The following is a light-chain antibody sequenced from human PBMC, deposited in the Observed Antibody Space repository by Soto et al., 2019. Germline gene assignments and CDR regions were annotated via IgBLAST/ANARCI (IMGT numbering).Light chain of an antibody. CDR2: GAS. J-gene: IGKJ2*01. CDR3: QQYNDWRYT. V-gene: IGKV3-15*01. CDR1: QSVSSK. Sequence: EIVMTQSPATLSVSPGERATLSCRASQSVSSKLAWYQQKPGQAPRLLIYGASTRATGIPARFSGSGSGTEFTLTISSLQSEDFAVYYCQQYNDWRYTFGQGTKLEI.